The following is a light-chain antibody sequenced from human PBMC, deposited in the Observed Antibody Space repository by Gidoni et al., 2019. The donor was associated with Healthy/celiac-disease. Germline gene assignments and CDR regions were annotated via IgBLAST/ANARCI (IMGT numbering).Light chain of an antibody. CDR2: DAS. CDR1: QSVSSY. CDR3: QQRSNWPRT. V-gene: IGKV3-11*01. J-gene: IGKJ5*01. Sequence: DIVLTQSPATLSLSPGERATLSCRASQSVSSYLAWYQQKPGQAPRLLIYDASNRATGIPARFSGSGSGTDFTLTISSLEAEDFAVYYCQQRSNWPRTFGQGTRLETK.